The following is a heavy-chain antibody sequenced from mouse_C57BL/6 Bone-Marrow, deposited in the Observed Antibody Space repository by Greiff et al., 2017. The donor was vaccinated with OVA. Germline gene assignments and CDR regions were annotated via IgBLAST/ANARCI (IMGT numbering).Heavy chain of an antibody. D-gene: IGHD4-1*01. CDR3: TSNWDDYFDY. CDR2: IDPEDGDT. J-gene: IGHJ2*01. CDR1: GFNIKDYY. Sequence: VHVKQSGAELVRPGASVKLSCTASGFNIKDYYMHWVKQRPEQGLEWIGRIDPEDGDTEYAPKFQGKATMTADTSSNTAYLQLSSLTSEDTAVYYCTSNWDDYFDYWGQGTTLTVSS. V-gene: IGHV14-1*01.